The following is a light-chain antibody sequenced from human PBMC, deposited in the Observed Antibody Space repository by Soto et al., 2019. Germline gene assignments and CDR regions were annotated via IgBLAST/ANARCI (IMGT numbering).Light chain of an antibody. CDR1: QNIRTY. CDR3: QQSFTAVFA. J-gene: IGKJ3*01. V-gene: IGKV1-39*01. Sequence: DIQMTQSPSSLSASVGDRVTITCRASQNIRTYLNWYQQKPGKAPNLLIYGASSLQSGVPSRFSGSGSETDFTLTINNLQPEDFATYYCQQSFTAVFAFGPGTKSGYQT. CDR2: GAS.